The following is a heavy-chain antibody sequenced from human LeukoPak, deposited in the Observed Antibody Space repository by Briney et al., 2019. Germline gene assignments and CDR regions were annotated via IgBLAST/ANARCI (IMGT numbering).Heavy chain of an antibody. CDR1: GFTFSSYS. J-gene: IGHJ4*02. Sequence: PGGSLRLSCAASGFTFSSYSMNWVRQAPGKGLEWVAYISSSGSTIYYADSVKGRFTISRDNAKNSLYLQMNSLRDEDTAVYYCARGYYDSSGLSRGGYWGQGTLVTVSS. D-gene: IGHD3-22*01. CDR3: ARGYYDSSGLSRGGY. V-gene: IGHV3-48*02. CDR2: ISSSGSTI.